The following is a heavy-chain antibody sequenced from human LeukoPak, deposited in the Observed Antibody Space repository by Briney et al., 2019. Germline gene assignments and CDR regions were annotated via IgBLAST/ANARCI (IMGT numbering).Heavy chain of an antibody. CDR3: ARDRPGANFDY. V-gene: IGHV3-53*01. CDR2: IYSSGRT. Sequence: GGSLRLSCAASGFSVSSNYMSWVRQAPGKGLEWVSVIYSSGRTYYAGSVKGRFTISRDNSKNTLYLQMNSLRAEDTAVYYCARDRPGANFDYWGQGALVTVSS. CDR1: GFSVSSNY. D-gene: IGHD7-27*01. J-gene: IGHJ4*02.